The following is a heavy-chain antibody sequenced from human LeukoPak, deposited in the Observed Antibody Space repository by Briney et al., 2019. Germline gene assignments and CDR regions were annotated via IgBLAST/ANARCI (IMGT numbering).Heavy chain of an antibody. CDR3: ARVEGYYDFWSGSPRYGMDV. V-gene: IGHV4-34*01. J-gene: IGHJ6*02. D-gene: IGHD3-3*01. CDR2: INHSGST. CDR1: GGSFSGYY. Sequence: SETLSLTCAVDGGSFSGYYWSWIRQPPGKGREWIGEINHSGSTNYNPSLRSRVTISGDRSKDQFSLKLSSVPAADTAVYYCARVEGYYDFWSGSPRYGMDVWGPGTTVTVSS.